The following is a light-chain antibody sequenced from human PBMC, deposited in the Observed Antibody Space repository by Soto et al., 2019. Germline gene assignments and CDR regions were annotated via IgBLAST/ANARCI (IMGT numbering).Light chain of an antibody. J-gene: IGKJ1*01. CDR1: QSVSSN. Sequence: EIVMTQSPATLSVSPGERATLSCRASQSVSSNLAWYPQNPGQAPRLLMYGASTRATGIPDRFSGSGSGTEFTLTISSLQSEDFAVYYCQQHNNWPPWTFGQGTKVEIK. CDR2: GAS. V-gene: IGKV3-15*01. CDR3: QQHNNWPPWT.